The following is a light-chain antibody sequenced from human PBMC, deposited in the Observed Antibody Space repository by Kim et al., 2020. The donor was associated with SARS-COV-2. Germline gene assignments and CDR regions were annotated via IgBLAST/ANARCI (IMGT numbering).Light chain of an antibody. J-gene: IGLJ3*02. V-gene: IGLV4-69*01. Sequence: GASVKLTCTPSSGHSSYAIAWHQQQPEKGPRYLMKLNSDGSHSKGDGIPDRFSGSSSGAERYLTISSLQSEDEADYYCQTWGTGWVFGGGTQLTVL. CDR3: QTWGTGWV. CDR1: SGHSSYA. CDR2: LNSDGSH.